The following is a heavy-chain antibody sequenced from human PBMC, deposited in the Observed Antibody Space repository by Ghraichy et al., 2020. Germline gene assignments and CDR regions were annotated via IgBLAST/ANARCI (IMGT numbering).Heavy chain of an antibody. CDR1: GFPFTSYA. Sequence: GGLRLSCAASGFPFTSYALSWVRQVPGKGLECVSTIRDNSGATYYADSVKSRFTISRDNSRKILYLQMNNLRDEDTAVYYCAKSRESGYKGKFYFEGWGQGTLVTVSS. V-gene: IGHV3-23*01. CDR2: IRDNSGAT. D-gene: IGHD5-12*01. CDR3: AKSRESGYKGKFYFEG. J-gene: IGHJ4*02.